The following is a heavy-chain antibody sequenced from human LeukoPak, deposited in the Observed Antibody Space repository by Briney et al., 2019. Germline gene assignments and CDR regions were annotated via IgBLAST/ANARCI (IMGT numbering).Heavy chain of an antibody. J-gene: IGHJ4*02. CDR2: IYTSGST. CDR3: AGLGVVGTHFDY. Sequence: SETLSLTCTVSGGSISSYYWSWIRQPAGKGLEWIGRIYTSGSTNYNPSLKSRVTISVDTSKNQFSLKLSSVTAADTAVYYCAGLGVVGTHFDYWGQGTLVPVSS. D-gene: IGHD1-26*01. V-gene: IGHV4-4*07. CDR1: GGSISSYY.